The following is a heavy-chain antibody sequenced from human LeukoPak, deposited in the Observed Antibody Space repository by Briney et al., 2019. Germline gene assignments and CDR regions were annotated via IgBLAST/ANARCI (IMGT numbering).Heavy chain of an antibody. D-gene: IGHD3/OR15-3a*01. CDR1: GFTLDDYA. V-gene: IGHV3-9*01. J-gene: IGHJ6*02. Sequence: GGSLRLSCAASGFTLDDYAMHWVRQAPGKGLEWVSGISWNSGSIGYADSVKGRFTISRDNAKNSLYLQMNSLRAEDTALYYCAKGRPWTNYYYYGMDVWGQGTTVTVSS. CDR3: AKGRPWTNYYYYGMDV. CDR2: ISWNSGSI.